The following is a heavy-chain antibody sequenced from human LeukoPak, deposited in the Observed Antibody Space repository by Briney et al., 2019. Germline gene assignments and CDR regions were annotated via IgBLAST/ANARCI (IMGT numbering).Heavy chain of an antibody. D-gene: IGHD1-26*01. CDR3: ARRLRIEGGSRRGDALDM. CDR1: GGSMNSYY. J-gene: IGHJ3*02. CDR2: IYNSGST. Sequence: SETLSLTCTVSGGSMNSYYWTWMRQPPGKGLEWIGYIYNSGSTNYNPSLKSRVTISTDTSKKQFSLRVTSVTAADTAVYYCARRLRIEGGSRRGDALDMWGQGTMVTVSS. V-gene: IGHV4-59*08.